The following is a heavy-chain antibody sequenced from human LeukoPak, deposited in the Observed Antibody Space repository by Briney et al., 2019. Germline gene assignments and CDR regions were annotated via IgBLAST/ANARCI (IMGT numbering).Heavy chain of an antibody. CDR3: ARRVIMSAAGVPDTWLDP. J-gene: IGHJ5*02. D-gene: IGHD2-8*01. CDR1: GGSISNYY. Sequence: SETLSLTCTVSGGSISNYYWNWIRQPPGKGLECVGHISYSGGTKYNPSLQSRVTISIATSKNQFSLNLSSVTAADTAVYYCARRVIMSAAGVPDTWLDPWGQGILVTVSS. CDR2: ISYSGGT. V-gene: IGHV4-59*08.